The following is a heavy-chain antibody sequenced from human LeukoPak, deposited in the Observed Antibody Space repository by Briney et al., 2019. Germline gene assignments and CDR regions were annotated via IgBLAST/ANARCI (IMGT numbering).Heavy chain of an antibody. J-gene: IGHJ4*02. D-gene: IGHD1-26*01. CDR1: GYAFTGYY. CDR2: INPNSGGT. Sequence: ASVKVSCKASGYAFTGYYMHWVRQAPGQGLEWMGWINPNSGGTNYAQKFQGRVTMTRDTSISTAYMELSRLRSDDTAVYYCARTDYIVGATYFDYWGQGTLVTVSS. CDR3: ARTDYIVGATYFDY. V-gene: IGHV1-2*02.